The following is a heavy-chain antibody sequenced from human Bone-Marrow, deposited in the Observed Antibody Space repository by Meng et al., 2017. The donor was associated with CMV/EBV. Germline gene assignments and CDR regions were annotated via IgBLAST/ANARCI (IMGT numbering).Heavy chain of an antibody. V-gene: IGHV3-7*01. Sequence: GESLKISCAASGFTFSSYSMNWVRQAPGKGLEWVANIKQDGSEKYYVDSVKGRFTISRDNAKNSLYLQMNSLRAEDTAVYYCARAPGSSSGWGYYYYGMDVWGQGTTVNGAS. CDR3: ARAPGSSSGWGYYYYGMDV. CDR1: GFTFSSYS. CDR2: IKQDGSEK. J-gene: IGHJ6*01. D-gene: IGHD6-6*01.